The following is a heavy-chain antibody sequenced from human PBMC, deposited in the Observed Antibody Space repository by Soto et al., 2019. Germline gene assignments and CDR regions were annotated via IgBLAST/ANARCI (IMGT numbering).Heavy chain of an antibody. Sequence: SETLSLTFTVSGGSVSNSNYDWGRIRQSPGKGLEWIGSVYYSGRSYSKSSVKSRVTISVDTSKNQFSLNLNSVTASDTAVYYCVSQRNSVLTQAYLDYWGPRARVTVYS. J-gene: IGHJ4*02. V-gene: IGHV4-39*01. CDR3: VSQRNSVLTQAYLDY. D-gene: IGHD2-8*01. CDR1: GGSVSNSNYD. CDR2: VYYSGRS.